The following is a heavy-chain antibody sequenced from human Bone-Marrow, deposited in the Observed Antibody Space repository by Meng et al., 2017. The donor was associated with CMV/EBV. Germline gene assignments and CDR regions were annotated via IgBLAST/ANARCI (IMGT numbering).Heavy chain of an antibody. D-gene: IGHD3-3*01. J-gene: IGHJ4*02. CDR1: GFPFSNYA. CDR3: AKYFDLWSGYGSYFDS. CDR2: VTGGGGST. V-gene: IGHV3-23*01. Sequence: GESLKISCAASGFPFSNYAMSWVRQAPGKGLEWVSGVTGGGGSTYYADSVKGRFTISRDNSKNTLYLQMNNLRAKDTATYYCAKYFDLWSGYGSYFDSWGRGTRVTGSS.